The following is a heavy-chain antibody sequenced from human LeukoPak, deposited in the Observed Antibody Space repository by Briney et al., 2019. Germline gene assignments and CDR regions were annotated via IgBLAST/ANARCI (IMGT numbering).Heavy chain of an antibody. J-gene: IGHJ4*02. D-gene: IGHD6-19*01. V-gene: IGHV1-18*01. CDR2: ISATNGNT. CDR1: GYTFTNHG. CDR3: AKGATGWSRDY. Sequence: ASVRVSCKASGYTFTNHGISWLRQAPGQGLEWMGWISATNGNTYYAQNLQGRVTTTTDTSTSTAYMELRDLRSDDTAVYYCAKGATGWSRDYWGQGTLVAVSS.